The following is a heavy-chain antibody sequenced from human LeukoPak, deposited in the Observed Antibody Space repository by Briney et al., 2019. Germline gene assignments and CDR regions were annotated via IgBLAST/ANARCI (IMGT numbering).Heavy chain of an antibody. CDR3: ARDTHYYGSGSPAFDI. CDR2: ISFSSATI. V-gene: IGHV3-48*01. D-gene: IGHD3-10*01. Sequence: GGSLRLSCAASGFTFSSYSMNWVRQAPGKGLEWVSYISFSSATIHYADSVKGRFTVSRDNAKNSLYLQMNSLRAEDTALYFCARDTHYYGSGSPAFDIWGQGTMVTVSS. J-gene: IGHJ3*02. CDR1: GFTFSSYS.